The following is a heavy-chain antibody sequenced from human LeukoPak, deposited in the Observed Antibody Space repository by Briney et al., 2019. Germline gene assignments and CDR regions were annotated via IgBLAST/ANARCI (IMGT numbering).Heavy chain of an antibody. Sequence: GASVKVSCKASGYTFTTYALNWVRQAPGQGLEWMGWINTNTGNPTYAQGFTGRFVFSLDTSVNTAYLQISSLKAEDTAVYYCARPANDGYNSYSWAFDYWGQGTLVTVSS. CDR1: GYTFTTYA. J-gene: IGHJ4*02. D-gene: IGHD5-12*01. V-gene: IGHV7-4-1*02. CDR2: INTNTGNP. CDR3: ARPANDGYNSYSWAFDY.